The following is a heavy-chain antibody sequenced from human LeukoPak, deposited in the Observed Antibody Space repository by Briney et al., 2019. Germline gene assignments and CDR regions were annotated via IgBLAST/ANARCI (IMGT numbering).Heavy chain of an antibody. CDR1: GFTFSSYA. J-gene: IGHJ4*02. V-gene: IGHV3-23*01. Sequence: GGSLRLSCAASGFTFSSYAMSWVRQAPGKGLEWVSGISGSGGSTYYADSVKGRFTISRDNSKNTLYLQMNSLRAEDTAVYYCAKSIAVAGKLVNFDYWGQGTLVTVSS. CDR3: AKSIAVAGKLVNFDY. CDR2: ISGSGGST. D-gene: IGHD6-19*01.